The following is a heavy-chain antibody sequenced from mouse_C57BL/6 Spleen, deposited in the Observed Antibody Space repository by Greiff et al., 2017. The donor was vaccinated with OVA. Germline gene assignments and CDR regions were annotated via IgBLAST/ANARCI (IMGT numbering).Heavy chain of an antibody. Sequence: EVMLVESGGDLVKPGGSLKLSCAASGFTFSSYGMSWVRQTPDKRLEWVATISSGGSYTYYPDSVKGRFTISSDNAKNTLYRQMSSLKSEDPAMYYCARHRQMVTTAVFFDGWGQGTTLTVSS. D-gene: IGHD2-2*01. CDR2: ISSGGSYT. J-gene: IGHJ2*01. V-gene: IGHV5-6*01. CDR1: GFTFSSYG. CDR3: ARHRQMVTTAVFFDG.